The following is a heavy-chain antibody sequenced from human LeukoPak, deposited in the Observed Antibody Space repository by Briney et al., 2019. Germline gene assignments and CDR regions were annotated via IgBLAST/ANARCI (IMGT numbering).Heavy chain of an antibody. V-gene: IGHV3-23*01. J-gene: IGHJ4*02. D-gene: IGHD5-18*01. CDR3: AKDSRVYSYGYGY. CDR1: GFTFSSYA. CDR2: ISGSGGST. Sequence: GGSLRLSCAASGFTFSSYAMSWVRQAPGKGLEWVSAISGSGGSTYYADSVKGRFTISRDNSKNTLYLQMNSLRAEDTAAYYCAKDSRVYSYGYGYWGQGTLVTVSS.